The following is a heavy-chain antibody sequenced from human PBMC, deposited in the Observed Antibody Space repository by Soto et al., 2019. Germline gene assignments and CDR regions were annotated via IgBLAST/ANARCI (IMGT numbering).Heavy chain of an antibody. CDR1: GYTFTGYC. Sequence: ASVKVSCKASGYTFTGYCMHWVRQAPGQGLEWMGWINPYNGDTNYAQKFQGWVTMTRDTSISTAYMELRRLRSDDTAVYYCATGVDTARIQYYYYGMDVWGQGTTVTVSS. CDR2: INPYNGDT. CDR3: ATGVDTARIQYYYYGMDV. V-gene: IGHV1-2*04. J-gene: IGHJ6*02. D-gene: IGHD5-18*01.